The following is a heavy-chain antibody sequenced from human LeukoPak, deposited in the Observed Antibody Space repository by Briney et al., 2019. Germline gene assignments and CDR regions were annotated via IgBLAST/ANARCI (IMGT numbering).Heavy chain of an antibody. V-gene: IGHV3-7*01. J-gene: IGHJ6*02. CDR2: IKHNGGEK. CDR3: ARSSTWLSYGMDV. CDR1: GFTFTDYF. D-gene: IGHD6-19*01. Sequence: GGSLRLSCVASGFTFTDYFMSWVRQAPGKGLEWVASIKHNGGEKYYVDSVKGRFTISRDNAKNSLYLQMNGLRAEDTAVYYCARSSTWLSYGMDVWGQGTTVTVSS.